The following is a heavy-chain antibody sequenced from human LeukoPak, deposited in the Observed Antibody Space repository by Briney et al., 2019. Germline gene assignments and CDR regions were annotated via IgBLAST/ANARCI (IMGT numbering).Heavy chain of an antibody. CDR2: INSNGGTT. V-gene: IGHV3-23*01. J-gene: IGHJ4*02. Sequence: GGSLRLSCAASGFTFSSYAMNWVRQAPGKGLEWVSAINSNGGTTYYADSVKGRFTISRDNSKNTLYLQMNSLRAEDTAVYYCAKGPLPRIDYWGQGTLVTVSS. CDR1: GFTFSSYA. CDR3: AKGPLPRIDY.